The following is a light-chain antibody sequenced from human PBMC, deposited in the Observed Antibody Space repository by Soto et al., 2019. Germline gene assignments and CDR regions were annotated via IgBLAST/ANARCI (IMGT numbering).Light chain of an antibody. CDR1: QGISSY. CDR3: QQLNSYPYT. Sequence: DIQLTQSPSFLSASVGDRVTITCRASQGISSYLAWYQQKPGKAPKLLIYAASTLQSGVPSRFSGSGSGTEFTLTISSLQPEDFETYYCQQLNSYPYTFVQGTKLEIK. J-gene: IGKJ2*01. V-gene: IGKV1-9*01. CDR2: AAS.